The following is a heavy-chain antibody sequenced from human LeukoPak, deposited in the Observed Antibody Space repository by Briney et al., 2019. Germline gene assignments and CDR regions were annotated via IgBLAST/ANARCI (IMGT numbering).Heavy chain of an antibody. J-gene: IGHJ6*02. Sequence: PGGSLRLSCAASGFTFSSYWMSWARQAPGKGLEWVANIKQDGSEKYYVDSVKGRFTISRDNAKYSLYLQMNSLRAEDTAVYYCARGGSNYYYYGMDVWGQGTTVTVSS. CDR2: IKQDGSEK. V-gene: IGHV3-7*01. D-gene: IGHD1-26*01. CDR3: ARGGSNYYYYGMDV. CDR1: GFTFSSYW.